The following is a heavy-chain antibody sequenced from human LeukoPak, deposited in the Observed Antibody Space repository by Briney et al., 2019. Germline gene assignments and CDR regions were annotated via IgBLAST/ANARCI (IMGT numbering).Heavy chain of an antibody. D-gene: IGHD3-10*01. CDR2: IYPGDSET. CDR3: ARADYYGSGGNNWFDP. CDR1: AYSFATYW. J-gene: IGHJ5*02. Sequence: GSLNISCKGSAYSFATYWIAWVRQLPGKGLEWTGIIYPGDSETIYSPSFQGQVTISADKSIGTAYLQWSSLKASDTAVYYCARADYYGSGGNNWFDPWGQGTLVTVSS. V-gene: IGHV5-51*01.